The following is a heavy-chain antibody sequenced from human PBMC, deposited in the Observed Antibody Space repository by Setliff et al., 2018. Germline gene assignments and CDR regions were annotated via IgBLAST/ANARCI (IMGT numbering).Heavy chain of an antibody. CDR3: ARGGDYCGGECYIPPPDSY. D-gene: IGHD2-21*01. Sequence: ASVKVSCKASGYSLTDYAVTWVRQAPGQGLEWMGWISGYNGNTNYGQKFQGRVTMTTDNSKNTLYLQMNSLRPEDTAVYYCARGGDYCGGECYIPPPDSYWGRGTLVTVSS. J-gene: IGHJ4*02. CDR1: GYSLTDYA. CDR2: ISGYNGNT. V-gene: IGHV1-18*01.